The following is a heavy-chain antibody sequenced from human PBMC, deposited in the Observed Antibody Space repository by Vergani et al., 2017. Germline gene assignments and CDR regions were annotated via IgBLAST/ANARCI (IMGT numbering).Heavy chain of an antibody. V-gene: IGHV3-15*07. CDR2: IKSKTDGGTT. Sequence: EVQLVESGGGLVKPGGSLRLSCAASGFTFSNAWMNWVRQAPGKGLEWVGRIKSKTDGGTTDYAAPVKGRFTISRDDSKNTLYLQMNRLKTEDTAVYYCTTDLAELLSFDIWGQGTMVTVSS. J-gene: IGHJ3*02. CDR1: GFTFSNAW. CDR3: TTDLAELLSFDI. D-gene: IGHD3-10*01.